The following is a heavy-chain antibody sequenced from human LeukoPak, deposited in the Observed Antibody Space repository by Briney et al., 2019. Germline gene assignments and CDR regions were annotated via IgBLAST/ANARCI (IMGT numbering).Heavy chain of an antibody. CDR2: IYHSGIT. V-gene: IGHV4-30-2*01. Sequence: SETLSLTCAVSGRSISSDGYSCSWIRRPPGKGLEWIGYIYHSGITYYNPSLKSRVTISLDTSKNQFSLQLSSVTAADTAVYYCARGQYSGSWSYYFDYWGQGTLVTASS. CDR1: GRSISSDGYS. D-gene: IGHD6-13*01. J-gene: IGHJ4*02. CDR3: ARGQYSGSWSYYFDY.